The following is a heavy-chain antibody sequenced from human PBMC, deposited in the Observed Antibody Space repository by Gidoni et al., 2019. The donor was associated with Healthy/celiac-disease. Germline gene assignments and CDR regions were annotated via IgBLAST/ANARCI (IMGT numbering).Heavy chain of an antibody. CDR3: ARVGPRSSSIDY. CDR2: IIPILGIA. Sequence: QVQLVQSGAEVKKPGSSVKVSCKASGGTFSSYTISWVRPAPGQGLEWMGRIIPILGIANYAQKFQGRVTITADKSTSTAYMELSSLRSEDTAVYYCARVGPRSSSIDYWGQGTLVTVSS. J-gene: IGHJ4*02. V-gene: IGHV1-69*02. D-gene: IGHD6-6*01. CDR1: GGTFSSYT.